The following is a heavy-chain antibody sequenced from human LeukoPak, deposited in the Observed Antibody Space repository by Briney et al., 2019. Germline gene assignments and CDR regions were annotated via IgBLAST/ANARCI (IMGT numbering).Heavy chain of an antibody. J-gene: IGHJ4*02. CDR3: AKGEGYSSSWD. Sequence: GGSLRLSCAASGFTFDDYAMHWVRQAPGKGLEWVSLISWDGSSTYYADSVKGRFTISRDNSKNSLYLQMNSLRAEDTALYYCAKGEGYSSSWDWGQGTLVTVSS. V-gene: IGHV3-43D*03. D-gene: IGHD6-13*01. CDR1: GFTFDDYA. CDR2: ISWDGSST.